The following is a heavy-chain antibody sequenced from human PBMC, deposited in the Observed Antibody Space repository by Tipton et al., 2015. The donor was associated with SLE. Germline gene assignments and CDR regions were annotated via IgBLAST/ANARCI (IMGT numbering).Heavy chain of an antibody. CDR1: GGSFSGYS. D-gene: IGHD4-23*01. V-gene: IGHV4-34*01. CDR3: ARGRVRRLGLNY. J-gene: IGHJ4*02. CDR2: INHSGST. Sequence: TLSLTCAVYGGSFSGYSWTRIRQPPGKGLEWIGEINHSGSTIYNPSLKSRVTMSIDMSKNQFSLKLSSVTAADTAVYYCARGRVRRLGLNYWGQGTLVTVSS.